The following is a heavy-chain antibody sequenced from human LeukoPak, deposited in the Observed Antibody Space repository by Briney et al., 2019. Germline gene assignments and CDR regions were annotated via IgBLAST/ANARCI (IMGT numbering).Heavy chain of an antibody. CDR3: AREGAAAAGHLRFDY. D-gene: IGHD6-13*01. J-gene: IGHJ4*02. Sequence: EASVKVSCKASGYTFTSYGISWVRLAPGQGLEWMGWISAYNGNTNYAQKLQGRVTMTTDTSTSTAYIELRSLRSDDTAVYYCAREGAAAAGHLRFDYWGQGTLVTVSS. V-gene: IGHV1-18*01. CDR2: ISAYNGNT. CDR1: GYTFTSYG.